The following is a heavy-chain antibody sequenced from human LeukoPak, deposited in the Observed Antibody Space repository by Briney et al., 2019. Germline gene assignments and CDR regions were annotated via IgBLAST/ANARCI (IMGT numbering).Heavy chain of an antibody. CDR3: ARVTGYGGDSLRY. CDR2: INHRQSS. J-gene: IGHJ4*02. Sequence: SETLSLTCSVDGGSFTGYYWTWIRQAPGKGLEWIGEINHRQSSNYNPSLQSRVTLSIDMSKKQFSLHLTSLTAADTAVYYCARVTGYGGDSLRYWGQGTLVTISP. V-gene: IGHV4-34*01. CDR1: GGSFTGYY. D-gene: IGHD4-23*01.